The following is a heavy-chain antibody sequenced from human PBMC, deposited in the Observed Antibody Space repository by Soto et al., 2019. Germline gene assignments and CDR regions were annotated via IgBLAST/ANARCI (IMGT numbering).Heavy chain of an antibody. CDR2: IIPILGIA. J-gene: IGHJ1*01. CDR3: ARGPDIVVVVAASHEYFQH. Sequence: SVKVSCKASGGTFGSYTSSWVRQAPGQGLEWMGRIIPILGIANYAQKFQGRVTITADKSTSTAYMELSSLRSEDTAVYYCARGPDIVVVVAASHEYFQHWGQGTLVTVSS. D-gene: IGHD2-15*01. CDR1: GGTFGSYT. V-gene: IGHV1-69*02.